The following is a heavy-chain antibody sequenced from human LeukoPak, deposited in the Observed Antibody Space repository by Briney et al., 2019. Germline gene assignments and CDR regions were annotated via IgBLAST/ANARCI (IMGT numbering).Heavy chain of an antibody. Sequence: SQTLSLTCTVSGDSISSGDYYWSWIRQPPGKGLEWIGYIYYSGSTNYNPSLKSRVTISVDTSKNQFSLKLSSVTAADTAVYYCAREGLGYSYAYRAFDIWGQGTMVTVSS. D-gene: IGHD5-18*01. CDR1: GDSISSGDYY. J-gene: IGHJ3*02. V-gene: IGHV4-61*08. CDR3: AREGLGYSYAYRAFDI. CDR2: IYYSGST.